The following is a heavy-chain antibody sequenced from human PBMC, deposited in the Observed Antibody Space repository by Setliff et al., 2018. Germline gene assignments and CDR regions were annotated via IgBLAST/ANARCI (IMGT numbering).Heavy chain of an antibody. J-gene: IGHJ1*01. Sequence: ASVKVSCKASGYTFGAHYIHWVRQAPGQGFEWMGWINPNSGDTNYAQKFQGRVTITADTSTSTAYMELSSLRFDDTAVYYCARGNPAERYEYWGQGTLVTVSS. D-gene: IGHD5-12*01. V-gene: IGHV1-2*02. CDR1: GYTFGAHY. CDR2: INPNSGDT. CDR3: ARGNPAERYEY.